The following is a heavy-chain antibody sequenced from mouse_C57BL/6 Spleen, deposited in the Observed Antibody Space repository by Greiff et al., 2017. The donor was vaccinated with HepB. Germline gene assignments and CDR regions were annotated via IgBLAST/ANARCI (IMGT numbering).Heavy chain of an antibody. CDR1: GYTFTDYN. J-gene: IGHJ2*01. CDR3: ARKGFITTVVAPFDY. V-gene: IGHV1-18*01. D-gene: IGHD1-1*01. CDR2: INPNNGGT. Sequence: EVQLQQSGPELVKPGASVKIPCKASGYTFTDYNMDWVKQSHGKSLEWIGDINPNNGGTIYNQKFKGKATLTVDKSSSTAYMELRSLTSEDTAVYYCARKGFITTVVAPFDYWGQGTTLTVSS.